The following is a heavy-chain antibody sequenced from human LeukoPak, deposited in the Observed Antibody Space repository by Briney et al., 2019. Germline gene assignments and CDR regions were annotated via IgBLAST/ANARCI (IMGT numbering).Heavy chain of an antibody. CDR1: GNTLTEFS. J-gene: IGHJ4*02. CDR3: ATAGDAIDSVMIWDF. CDR2: FDPEDGKT. V-gene: IGHV1-24*01. D-gene: IGHD3/OR15-3a*01. Sequence: GASVKVSCKLSGNTLTEFSMHWVRQAPGKGLEWMGGFDPEDGKTIYAQKFQGRVTMTEDTSTDTAYMELSSLRSEDTAAYYCATAGDAIDSVMIWDFWGQGTLVTVSS.